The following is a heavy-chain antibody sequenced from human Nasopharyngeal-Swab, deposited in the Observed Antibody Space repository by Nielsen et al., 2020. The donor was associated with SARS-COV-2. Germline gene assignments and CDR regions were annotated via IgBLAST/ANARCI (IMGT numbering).Heavy chain of an antibody. CDR2: ISIGGDRL. Sequence: ETLSLTCAVSGGSITSTNSWAWVRQAPGKGLEWVSAISIGGDRLYYANSVRGRFTISRDNSKNTLYLQMNSLRTEDTAVYYCATEEVPNDYWGQGTLVSVSS. CDR3: ATEEVPNDY. CDR1: GGSITSTNS. V-gene: IGHV3-23*01. J-gene: IGHJ4*02.